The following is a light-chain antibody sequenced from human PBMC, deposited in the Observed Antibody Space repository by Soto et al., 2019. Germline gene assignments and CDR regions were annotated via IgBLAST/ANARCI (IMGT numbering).Light chain of an antibody. J-gene: IGKJ1*01. CDR3: QQYSASPAT. V-gene: IGKV4-1*01. CDR1: QSVLWTANYKKS. Sequence: DIVMTQFPDSLTVSLGERATISCTSSQSVLWTANYKKSLAWYQVKPGQPPRLLIYWASTRQSGVPDRFSGRGSGTDFTLTSDSVRAEDVAVYYCQQYSASPATFGQGTRVEIK. CDR2: WAS.